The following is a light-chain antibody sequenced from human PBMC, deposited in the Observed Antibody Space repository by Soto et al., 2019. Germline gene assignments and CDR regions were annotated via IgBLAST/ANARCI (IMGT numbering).Light chain of an antibody. CDR1: QSLLHSNGYNY. Sequence: EMVMTQSPLSLPVTPGEPASISCRSSQSLLHSNGYNYLDWYLQKPGQSPQLLIYLGSNRASGVPDRFSGSGSGTDFTLKISRVEAEDVGVYYCMQALQTPRTFGGGTKVEIK. CDR2: LGS. J-gene: IGKJ4*01. V-gene: IGKV2-28*01. CDR3: MQALQTPRT.